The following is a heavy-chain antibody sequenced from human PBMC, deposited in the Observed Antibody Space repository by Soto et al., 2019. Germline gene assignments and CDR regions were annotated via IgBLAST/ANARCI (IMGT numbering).Heavy chain of an antibody. CDR1: GGSISSGDYY. J-gene: IGHJ6*02. D-gene: IGHD3-10*01. V-gene: IGHV4-30-4*01. CDR2: IYYSGST. Sequence: SETLSLTCTVSGGSISSGDYYWSWIRQPPGKGLEWIGYIYYSGSTYYNPSLKSRVTISVDTSKNQFSLKLSSVTAADTAVYYCARVPLGWFGEMDVWGQGTTVTVSS. CDR3: ARVPLGWFGEMDV.